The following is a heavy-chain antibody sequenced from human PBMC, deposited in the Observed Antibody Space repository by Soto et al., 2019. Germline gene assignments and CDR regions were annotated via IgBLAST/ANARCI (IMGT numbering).Heavy chain of an antibody. CDR3: TTQGFGGLHGLVDV. D-gene: IGHD3-10*01. J-gene: IGHJ6*02. Sequence: QVQLQESGPGLVKPSETLSLTCTVSGGSISSINNHFINHSCSWIRLSPGKGLEWIGYISNIGFTRYSPSLQSRVSISVDTSKNQFSLTLTSVTAADTAVYYCTTQGFGGLHGLVDVWGQGTTVTVSS. CDR2: ISNIGFT. CDR1: GGSISSINNHFINHS. V-gene: IGHV4-61*01.